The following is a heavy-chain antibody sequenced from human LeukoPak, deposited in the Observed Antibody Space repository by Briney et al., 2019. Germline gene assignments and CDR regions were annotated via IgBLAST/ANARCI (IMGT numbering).Heavy chain of an antibody. CDR1: GFTFEDYG. Sequence: GGSLRLSCAASGFTFEDYGMSWVCQAPGKGLEWVSGINWNGGSTGYADSVKGRFTISRDNTKNSLYLQMNSLRAEDTALYYCARDQYIRSWYFVSPGGYWVQGTLVTVSS. J-gene: IGHJ4*02. D-gene: IGHD6-13*01. CDR2: INWNGGST. V-gene: IGHV3-20*04. CDR3: ARDQYIRSWYFVSPGGY.